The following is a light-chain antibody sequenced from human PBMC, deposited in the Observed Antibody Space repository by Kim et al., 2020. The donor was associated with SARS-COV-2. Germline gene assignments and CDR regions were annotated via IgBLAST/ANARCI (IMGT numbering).Light chain of an antibody. CDR1: RSIASH. J-gene: IGKJ5*01. V-gene: IGKV3-11*01. CDR2: DAS. Sequence: LSPGERATLSCGASRSIASHLAWYQQRPGQAPRLLIFDASYRATGIPARFSGRGSGTDFTLTISSLEPEDFGVYYCQQRSNWPITFGQGTRLEIK. CDR3: QQRSNWPIT.